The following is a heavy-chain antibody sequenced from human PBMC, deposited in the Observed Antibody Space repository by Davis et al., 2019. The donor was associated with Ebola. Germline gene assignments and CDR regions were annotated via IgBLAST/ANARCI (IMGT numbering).Heavy chain of an antibody. CDR1: GRSFTASY. CDR3: ASLPRSRDSGSPYHGMDV. CDR2: TTHSGST. V-gene: IGHV4-34*01. J-gene: IGHJ6*02. D-gene: IGHD3-10*01. Sequence: PSETLSLTCAVSGRSFTASYWSWIPQPPGKGLEWIGETTHSGSTNYNPSPKSRVTISVDTSKNQFPLRLSSVTAADTAVYYRASLPRSRDSGSPYHGMDVWGQGTTVTVSS.